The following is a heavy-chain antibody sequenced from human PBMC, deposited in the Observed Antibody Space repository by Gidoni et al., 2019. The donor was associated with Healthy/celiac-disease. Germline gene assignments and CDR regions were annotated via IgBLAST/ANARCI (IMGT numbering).Heavy chain of an antibody. CDR1: GFTFSNAW. CDR2: IKSKTDGGTT. CDR3: TTDIDYDSSGYYRPYYYYGMDV. J-gene: IGHJ6*02. Sequence: EVQLVESGGGLVKPGGSLRLSCAASGFTFSNAWMSWVRQAPGKGLEWGGRIKSKTDGGTTDYAAPVKGRFTISRDDSKNTLYLQMNSLKTEDTAVYYCTTDIDYDSSGYYRPYYYYGMDVWGQGTTVTVSS. D-gene: IGHD3-22*01. V-gene: IGHV3-15*01.